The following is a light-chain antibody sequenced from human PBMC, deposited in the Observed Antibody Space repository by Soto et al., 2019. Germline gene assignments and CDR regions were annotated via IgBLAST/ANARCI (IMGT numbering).Light chain of an antibody. V-gene: IGKV3-11*01. CDR1: QSISSF. CDR3: QHRSSWPRT. J-gene: IGKJ2*01. Sequence: ENVLTQSPATLSLSPGERATLSCRASQSISSFFAWYQQRPGQAPSLLIYDASNRAPGIPARYSGSGSETDFTLTIRSLEPEDFAVYYCQHRSSWPRTFGQGTRLEIK. CDR2: DAS.